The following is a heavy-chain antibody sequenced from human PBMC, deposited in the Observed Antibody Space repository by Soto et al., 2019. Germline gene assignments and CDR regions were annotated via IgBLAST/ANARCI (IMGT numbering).Heavy chain of an antibody. CDR1: GFTFSSYA. CDR2: ISGSGGST. CDR3: AKEYLLGSSVDY. Sequence: EVQLLESGGGLVQPGGSLRLSCAASGFTFSSYAMSWVRQAPGKGLEWVSAISGSGGSTYYADSVKGRFTISRDNSKNALYLQMNSLRSEDTAVYYCAKEYLLGSSVDYWGQGTLVTVSS. J-gene: IGHJ4*02. D-gene: IGHD3-9*01. V-gene: IGHV3-23*01.